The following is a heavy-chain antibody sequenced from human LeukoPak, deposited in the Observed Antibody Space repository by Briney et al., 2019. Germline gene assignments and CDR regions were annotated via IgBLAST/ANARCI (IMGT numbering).Heavy chain of an antibody. V-gene: IGHV4-59*08. D-gene: IGHD6-13*01. CDR3: ARGVPGSSWLTQFYYYGMDV. Sequence: SETLSLTCTVSGGSISSYYWSWIRQPPGRRLEWIGYISYSGNSNYNPSLQSRVTISVDTSKNQFSLKLSSVTAADTAVYYCARGVPGSSWLTQFYYYGMDVWGQGTTVTVSS. CDR2: ISYSGNS. CDR1: GGSISSYY. J-gene: IGHJ6*02.